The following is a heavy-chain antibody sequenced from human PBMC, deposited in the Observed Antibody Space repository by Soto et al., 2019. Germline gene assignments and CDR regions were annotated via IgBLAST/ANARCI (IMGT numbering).Heavy chain of an antibody. D-gene: IGHD3-10*01. Sequence: GGSLRLSCGATGFTCSSYWMTWDRQAPGKGLEWVANIKQDGSEKYYADSVKGRFTISRDNAKNSLFLQMNSLGAEDTAVYSCARERGSTFYYYYFGLDAWGQGTTVTVSS. CDR2: IKQDGSEK. CDR1: GFTCSSYW. CDR3: ARERGSTFYYYYFGLDA. V-gene: IGHV3-7*03. J-gene: IGHJ6*02.